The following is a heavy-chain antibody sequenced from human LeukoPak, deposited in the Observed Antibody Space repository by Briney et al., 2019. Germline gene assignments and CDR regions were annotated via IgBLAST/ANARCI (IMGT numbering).Heavy chain of an antibody. V-gene: IGHV3-21*01. J-gene: IGHJ4*02. D-gene: IGHD6-13*01. CDR3: ATDGIAAAGTLVY. CDR2: ISSSSSYI. CDR1: GFTFSSYS. Sequence: PGGSLRLSCAASGFTFSSYSMNWVRQAPGKGLEWVSSISSSSSYIYYADSVKGRFTISRDNAKNSLYLQMNSLRAEDTAVYYCATDGIAAAGTLVYWGQGTLVTVSS.